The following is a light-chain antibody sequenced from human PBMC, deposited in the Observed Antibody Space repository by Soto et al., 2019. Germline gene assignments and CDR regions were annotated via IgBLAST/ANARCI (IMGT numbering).Light chain of an antibody. V-gene: IGKV1-39*01. J-gene: IGKJ1*01. CDR1: QSISSY. CDR2: AAS. Sequence: DIQMTQSPSSLSASVGDRVTITCRASQSISSYLNWYQQKPGKAPKLLIYAASSLQSGVPSRFSASGSGTEFTLTISSLQSEDFAVYYCQQYDKWPPTFGQGTKVDIK. CDR3: QQYDKWPPT.